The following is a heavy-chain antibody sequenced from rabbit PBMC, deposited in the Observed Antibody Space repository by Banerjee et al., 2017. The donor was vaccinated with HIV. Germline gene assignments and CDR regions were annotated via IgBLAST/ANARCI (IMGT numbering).Heavy chain of an antibody. CDR3: ARDPGSVGDVSHGSAFTS. D-gene: IGHD6-1*01. V-gene: IGHV1S40*01. Sequence: QSLVESGGGLLKPAASLTLTCSASGFSFCSSYYMSWVRQAPGKGLEWIGCIYAGISGITQYAGWPNARFGSSTASPSPATTHRTRLIAKETASHSRARDPGSVGDVSHGSAFTSWGPGPPVPV. J-gene: IGHJ4*01. CDR2: IYAGISGIT. CDR1: GFSFCSSYY.